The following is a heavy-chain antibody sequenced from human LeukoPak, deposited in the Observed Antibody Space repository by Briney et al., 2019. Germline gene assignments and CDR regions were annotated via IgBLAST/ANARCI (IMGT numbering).Heavy chain of an antibody. Sequence: SETLSLTCTVSGGSISSSSYYWSWIRQPPGKGLEWIGYIYYSGSTYYNPSLKSRVTISVDTSKNQFSLKLSSVTAADTAVYYCARLWFGELFSWFDPWGQGTLVTVSS. V-gene: IGHV4-30-4*01. CDR3: ARLWFGELFSWFDP. D-gene: IGHD3-10*01. CDR2: IYYSGST. J-gene: IGHJ5*02. CDR1: GGSISSSSYY.